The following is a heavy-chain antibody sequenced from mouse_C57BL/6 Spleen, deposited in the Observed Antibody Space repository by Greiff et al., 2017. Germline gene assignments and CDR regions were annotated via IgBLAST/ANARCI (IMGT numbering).Heavy chain of an antibody. V-gene: IGHV1-43*01. CDR3: ARGDSNFAWFAY. CDR2: INPSTGGT. CDR1: GYSFTGYY. Sequence: EVQRVESGPELVKPGASVKISCKASGYSFTGYYMHWVKQSSEKSLEWIGEINPSTGGTSYNQKFKGKATLTVDKSSSTAYMQLKSLTSEDSAVYYCARGDSNFAWFAYWGQGTLVTVSA. D-gene: IGHD2-5*01. J-gene: IGHJ3*01.